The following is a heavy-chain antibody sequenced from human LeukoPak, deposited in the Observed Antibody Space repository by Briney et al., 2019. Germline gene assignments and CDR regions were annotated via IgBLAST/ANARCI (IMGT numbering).Heavy chain of an antibody. CDR3: AKDGYNGSPIDF. D-gene: IGHD5-24*01. Sequence: GGSLRLSCAASAFTFSDYAFHWVRQAPGKGLEWVAVISYDGTDKDYVDSVKGRFTNSRDNSKDTLYLQMNSLRGEDSAVYYCAKDGYNGSPIDFWGQGTLVTVSS. V-gene: IGHV3-30*01. CDR2: ISYDGTDK. J-gene: IGHJ4*02. CDR1: AFTFSDYA.